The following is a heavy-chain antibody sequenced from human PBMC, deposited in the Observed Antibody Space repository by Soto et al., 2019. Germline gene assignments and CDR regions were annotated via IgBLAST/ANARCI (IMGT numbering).Heavy chain of an antibody. J-gene: IGHJ5*02. CDR1: GYTFTSYG. CDR2: ISAYNGNT. V-gene: IGHV1-18*01. CDR3: ARMALRDDFWSGYSFDP. D-gene: IGHD3-3*01. Sequence: ASVKVSCKASGYTFTSYGIIWVRQAPGQGLEWMGWISAYNGNTNYAQKLQGRVTMTTDTSTSTAYMELRSLRSDDTAVYYCARMALRDDFWSGYSFDPWGQGTLVTVSS.